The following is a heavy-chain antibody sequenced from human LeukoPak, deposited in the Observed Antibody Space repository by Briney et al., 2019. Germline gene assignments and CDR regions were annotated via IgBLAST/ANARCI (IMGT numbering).Heavy chain of an antibody. CDR1: GGSFSGYY. D-gene: IGHD2-15*01. J-gene: IGHJ4*02. Sequence: SETLSLTCAVYGGSFSGYYWSWIRQPPGKGLEWIGEINHSGSTNYNPSLKSRVTISVDTSKNQFSLKLSSVTAADTAVYYCARAPNCSGGSCRDYWGQGTLVTVPS. CDR2: INHSGST. CDR3: ARAPNCSGGSCRDY. V-gene: IGHV4-34*01.